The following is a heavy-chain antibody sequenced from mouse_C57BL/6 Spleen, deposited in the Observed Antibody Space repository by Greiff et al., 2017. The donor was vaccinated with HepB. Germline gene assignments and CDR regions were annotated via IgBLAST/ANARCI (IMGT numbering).Heavy chain of an antibody. J-gene: IGHJ4*01. CDR3: ARDQDGYYDY. Sequence: DVQLVESEGGLVQPGSSMKLSCTASGFTFSDYYMAWVRQVPEKGLEWVANINYDGSSTYYLDSLKSRFIISRDNAKNILYLQMSSLKSEDTATYYCARDQDGYYDYWGQGTSVTVSS. CDR2: INYDGSST. CDR1: GFTFSDYY. D-gene: IGHD2-3*01. V-gene: IGHV5-16*01.